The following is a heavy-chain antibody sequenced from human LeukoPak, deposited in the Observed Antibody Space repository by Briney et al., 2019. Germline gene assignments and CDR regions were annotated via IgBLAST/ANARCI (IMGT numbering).Heavy chain of an antibody. CDR3: ASRRYYYDSSGYYNWFDP. CDR1: GYTFTSYA. D-gene: IGHD3-22*01. Sequence: GASVKVSCKASGYTFTSYAMHWVRQAPGQRLEWMGWINAGNGNTKYSQKFQGRGTITRDTSASTAYMELSSLRSEDTAVYYCASRRYYYDSSGYYNWFDPWGQGTLVTVSS. V-gene: IGHV1-3*01. CDR2: INAGNGNT. J-gene: IGHJ5*02.